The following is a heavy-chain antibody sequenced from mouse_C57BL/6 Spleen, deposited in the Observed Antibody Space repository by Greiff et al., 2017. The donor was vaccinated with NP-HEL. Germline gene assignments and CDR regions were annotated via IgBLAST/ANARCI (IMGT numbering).Heavy chain of an antibody. D-gene: IGHD2-4*01. CDR1: GFTFSSYA. V-gene: IGHV5-4*03. Sequence: EVKVEESGGGLVKPGGSLKLSCAASGFTFSSYAMSWVRQTPEKRLEWVATISDGGSYTYYPDNVKGRFTISRDNAKNNLYLQMSHLKSEDTAMYYCARGRYDYDVRFAYWGQGTLVTVSA. CDR3: ARGRYDYDVRFAY. J-gene: IGHJ3*01. CDR2: ISDGGSYT.